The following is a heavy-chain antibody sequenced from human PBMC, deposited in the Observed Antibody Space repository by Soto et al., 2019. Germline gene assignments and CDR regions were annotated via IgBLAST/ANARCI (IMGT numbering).Heavy chain of an antibody. D-gene: IGHD3-10*01. Sequence: EVQLVESGGGLVQSGGSLSLSCTASGISFSTYWMHWVRQAPGKELVWISRIKGDGSITNYADSVRGRFTISRDNAKNILYLQVNSLRDEDTAVYYCAGGGHAGAGIYYLADWGQGTLVTVSS. J-gene: IGHJ4*02. CDR1: GISFSTYW. CDR2: IKGDGSIT. CDR3: AGGGHAGAGIYYLAD. V-gene: IGHV3-74*01.